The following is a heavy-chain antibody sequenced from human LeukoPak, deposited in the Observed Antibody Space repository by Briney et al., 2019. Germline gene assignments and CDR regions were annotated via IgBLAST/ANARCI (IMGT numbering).Heavy chain of an antibody. CDR2: IWYDGSNK. CDR1: GFTFSSYG. CDR3: AKDTNYGVITY. Sequence: GGSLRLSCAASGFTFSSYGMHWVRQAPGKGLEWVAVIWYDGSNKYYADSVKGRFTISRDNSKNTLYLQMNSLRAEDTAVYYCAKDTNYGVITYWGQGTLVTVSS. D-gene: IGHD3-10*01. J-gene: IGHJ4*02. V-gene: IGHV3-33*06.